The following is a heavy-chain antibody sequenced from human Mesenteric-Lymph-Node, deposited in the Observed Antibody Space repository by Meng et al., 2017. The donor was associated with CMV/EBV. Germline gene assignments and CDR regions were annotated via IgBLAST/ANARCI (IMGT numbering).Heavy chain of an antibody. J-gene: IGHJ5*02. V-gene: IGHV1-69*02. CDR3: AGGIAAAGSRWFDP. D-gene: IGHD6-13*01. CDR1: GGTFSSYT. CDR2: IIPILGIA. Sequence: QVQLVQSGADVKTPGPSVKVSCKASGGTFSSYTISWVRQAPGQGLEWMGRIIPILGIANYAQKFQGRVTITADKSTSTAYMELSSLRSEDTAVYYCAGGIAAAGSRWFDPWGQGTLVTVSS.